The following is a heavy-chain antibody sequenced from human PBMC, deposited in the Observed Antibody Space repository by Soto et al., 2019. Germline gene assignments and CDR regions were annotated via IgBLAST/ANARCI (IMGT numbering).Heavy chain of an antibody. CDR1: GYTFTSFY. CDR2: TNPSGGIT. J-gene: IGHJ6*02. Sequence: QMQLVQSGAEVKRPGASVRVSCKSSGYTFTSFYIHWVRQAPGQGLEWMGITNPSGGITNFAQRFQGRVTMTRDMSTNPLYMELSSLKSDDTALYYCASSPPFFSSWYGIPPDPGRGMDVWGQGTTVTVS. CDR3: ASSPPFFSSWYGIPPDPGRGMDV. V-gene: IGHV1-46*01. D-gene: IGHD6-13*01.